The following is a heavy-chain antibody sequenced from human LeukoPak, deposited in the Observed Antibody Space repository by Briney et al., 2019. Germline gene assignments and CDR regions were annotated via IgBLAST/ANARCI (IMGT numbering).Heavy chain of an antibody. CDR3: AKEERLNQSKYRTCFEY. Sequence: GGSLRLSCAASGFTFSSYAMSWVRQAPGKRLKYVSAISGSCGSTYSADAVKGRFTTSRDNSKNTLYLQMNSLSAEDTAVYYCAKEERLNQSKYRTCFEYCGQGTLVTVSS. V-gene: IGHV3-23*01. CDR1: GFTFSSYA. J-gene: IGHJ4*02. D-gene: IGHD2/OR15-2a*01. CDR2: ISGSCGST.